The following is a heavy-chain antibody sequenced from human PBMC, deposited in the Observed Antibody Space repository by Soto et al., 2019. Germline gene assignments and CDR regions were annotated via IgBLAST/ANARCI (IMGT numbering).Heavy chain of an antibody. J-gene: IGHJ3*02. V-gene: IGHV3-23*01. CDR1: VFTFSSYA. D-gene: IGHD6-19*01. CDR2: ISGSGGST. Sequence: PGGSLRLACAASVFTFSSYAMSWVRQAPGKGLEWVSAISGSGGSTYYADSVKGRCTISRDNSKNTLYLQMNSLRAEDTAVYYCAKDRVRYSSGWNDAFDIWGQGTMVTVSS. CDR3: AKDRVRYSSGWNDAFDI.